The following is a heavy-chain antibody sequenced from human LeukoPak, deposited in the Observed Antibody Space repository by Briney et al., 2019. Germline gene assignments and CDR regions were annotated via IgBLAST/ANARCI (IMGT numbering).Heavy chain of an antibody. Sequence: GGSLRLSCAASGFTFSTYSMNWVRQAPGKGLEWVSGIYGDGSTYYADSVKGRFTISRDSSKNTLFLQMNSLRAEDTAVYYRAIGSYCSGGSCYPLFDYWGRGTLVTVSS. CDR2: IYGDGST. CDR1: GFTFSTYS. V-gene: IGHV3-53*01. J-gene: IGHJ4*02. CDR3: AIGSYCSGGSCYPLFDY. D-gene: IGHD2-15*01.